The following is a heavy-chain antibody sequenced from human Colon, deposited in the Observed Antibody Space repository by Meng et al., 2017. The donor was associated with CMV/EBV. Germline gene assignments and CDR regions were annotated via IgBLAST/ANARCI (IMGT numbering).Heavy chain of an antibody. J-gene: IGHJ4*02. D-gene: IGHD2-15*01. CDR1: GGSISSDY. CDR3: ARGGSRYGSLDY. CDR2: IYFTEST. Sequence: SCTVSGGSISSDYWSWIRQPPGKGLEWIGYIYFTESTSYNPSLKGRVTISVDTFKNQFSLKLNSVTAADTAVYYCARGGSRYGSLDYWGQGTLVTVSS. V-gene: IGHV4-59*01.